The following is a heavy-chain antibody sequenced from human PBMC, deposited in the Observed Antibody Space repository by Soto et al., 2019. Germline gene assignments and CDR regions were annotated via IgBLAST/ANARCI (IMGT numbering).Heavy chain of an antibody. V-gene: IGHV1-18*04. CDR1: GYTFTSYG. CDR3: ARGPRYCSSTTCFSGVTWFDP. Sequence: ASVKVSCKSSGYTFTSYGMSWVRQAPGQGLEWMGWVSNYNGNTNYAQKVQDRVTMTTDTSASTTYMELRSLRSDDTAVYYCARGPRYCSSTTCFSGVTWFDPWGQGTLVTVSS. J-gene: IGHJ5*02. CDR2: VSNYNGNT. D-gene: IGHD2-2*01.